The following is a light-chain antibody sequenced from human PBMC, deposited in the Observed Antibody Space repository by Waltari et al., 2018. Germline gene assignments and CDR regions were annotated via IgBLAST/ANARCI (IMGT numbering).Light chain of an antibody. V-gene: IGKV2-28*01. CDR1: QRRLDTNGYTH. J-gene: IGKJ1*01. Sequence: DIVMTQSPLSLPVIPGEPASISCRSSQRRLDTNGYTHLDWYLQKPGHSPQLLIYMGSQRASRVPDRFSGSGSGTYFTLKISRVETEDGGFYYCMQALQTRTFGQGTKVEIK. CDR3: MQALQTRT. CDR2: MGS.